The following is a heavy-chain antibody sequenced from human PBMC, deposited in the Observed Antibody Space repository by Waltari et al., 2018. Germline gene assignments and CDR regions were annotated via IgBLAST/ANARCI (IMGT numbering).Heavy chain of an antibody. Sequence: QVHLQQWGAGPLKPSETLSLTCAVYGGSFWGFYWSWIRPPPGKGREWIGQIDHNEDTTYNPSLKARVTISLDTSKRKFSLTLTSVTAADTAVYYCASTPLFYYDTSGYYFWGQGAPVTVSS. V-gene: IGHV4-34*01. D-gene: IGHD3-22*01. CDR3: ASTPLFYYDTSGYYF. J-gene: IGHJ4*02. CDR2: IDHNEDT. CDR1: GGSFWGFY.